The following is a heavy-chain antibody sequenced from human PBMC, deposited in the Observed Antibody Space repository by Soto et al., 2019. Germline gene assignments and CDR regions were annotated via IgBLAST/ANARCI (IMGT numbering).Heavy chain of an antibody. Sequence: SETLSLTCTVSNASISSRKWWTWVRQTPGKGLEWIGEIYHSGSTYHNPSLKSRVPISVDTSKNQFSLKLSSVTAADTAVYYCASTVSGRYSAFDIWGQGTMVTVSS. J-gene: IGHJ3*02. D-gene: IGHD1-26*01. CDR2: IYHSGST. CDR1: NASISSRKW. V-gene: IGHV4-4*02. CDR3: ASTVSGRYSAFDI.